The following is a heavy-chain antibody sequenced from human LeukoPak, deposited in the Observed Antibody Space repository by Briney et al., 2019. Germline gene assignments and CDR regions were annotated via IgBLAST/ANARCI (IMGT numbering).Heavy chain of an antibody. J-gene: IGHJ6*03. Sequence: ASVKVSCKASGYTFTSYDINWVRQATRQGLEWMGWMNPNSGNTGYAQKFQGRVTMTRNTSISTAYMELSSLRSEDTAVYYCARGVRQLVSGYYYYYMDVWGKGTTVTVSS. CDR1: GYTFTSYD. V-gene: IGHV1-8*01. D-gene: IGHD6-13*01. CDR3: ARGVRQLVSGYYYYYMDV. CDR2: MNPNSGNT.